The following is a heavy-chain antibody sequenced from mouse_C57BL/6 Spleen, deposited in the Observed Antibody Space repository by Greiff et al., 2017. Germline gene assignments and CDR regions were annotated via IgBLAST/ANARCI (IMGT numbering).Heavy chain of an antibody. CDR1: GYAFTNYL. J-gene: IGHJ3*01. D-gene: IGHD2-4*01. CDR2: INPGSGGT. V-gene: IGHV1-54*01. CDR3: ARNYDVSD. Sequence: VQLQQSGAELVRPGTSVKVSCKASGYAFTNYLIEWVKQRPGQGLEWIGVINPGSGGTNYTEKFKGTATLTADKSSSTAYMQLSGLTSEDSAVCFCARNYDVSDWGQGTLVTVSA.